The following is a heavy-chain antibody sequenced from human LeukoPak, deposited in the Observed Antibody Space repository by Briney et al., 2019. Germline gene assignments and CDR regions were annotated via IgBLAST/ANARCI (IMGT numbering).Heavy chain of an antibody. Sequence: SVKVSCKASGGTFSSYAISWVRQAPGQGLEWMGGIIPIFGTANHAQKFQGRVTITADESTSTAYMELSSLRSEDTAVYYCARAYDFWSGYQYYMDVWGKGTTVTVSS. V-gene: IGHV1-69*01. J-gene: IGHJ6*03. CDR2: IIPIFGTA. D-gene: IGHD3-3*01. CDR3: ARAYDFWSGYQYYMDV. CDR1: GGTFSSYA.